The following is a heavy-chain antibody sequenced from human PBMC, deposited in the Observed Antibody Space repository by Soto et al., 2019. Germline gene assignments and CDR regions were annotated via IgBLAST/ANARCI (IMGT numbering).Heavy chain of an antibody. CDR3: AKVGYCSGGSCYHFDY. D-gene: IGHD2-15*01. Sequence: SLRLSCAASGFTFDDYAMHWVRQAPGKGLEWVSGISWNSGSIGYADSVKGRFTISRGNAKNSLYLQMNSLRAEDTALYYCAKVGYCSGGSCYHFDYWGQGTLVTVSS. J-gene: IGHJ4*02. CDR1: GFTFDDYA. V-gene: IGHV3-9*01. CDR2: ISWNSGSI.